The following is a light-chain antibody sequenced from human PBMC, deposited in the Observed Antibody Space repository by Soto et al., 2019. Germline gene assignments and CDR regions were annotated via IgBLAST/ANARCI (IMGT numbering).Light chain of an antibody. CDR2: GAS. J-gene: IGKJ5*01. V-gene: IGKV3-15*01. Sequence: EVVMTQSLATLSVSXGEKATLSGRARPSINNELALYHHNPGQAXRLVLXGASTRAIGVQARLSGSGSGREFTLNIDSLQSDDFAVYYCQQYDNWPPITFGQGTRLEIK. CDR3: QQYDNWPPIT. CDR1: PSINNE.